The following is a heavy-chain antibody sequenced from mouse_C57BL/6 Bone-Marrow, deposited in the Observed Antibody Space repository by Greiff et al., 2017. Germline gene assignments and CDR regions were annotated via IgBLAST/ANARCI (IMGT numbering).Heavy chain of an antibody. Sequence: QVQLQQSGPELVKPGASVKISCKASGYAFSSSWMNWVKQRPGKGLEWIGRIYPGDGDTNYNGKFKGKATLTADKSSSTAYMQLSSLTSEDSAVYFCARRDDYASPFAYWGQGTLVTVSA. CDR2: IYPGDGDT. D-gene: IGHD2-4*01. CDR1: GYAFSSSW. V-gene: IGHV1-82*01. J-gene: IGHJ3*01. CDR3: ARRDDYASPFAY.